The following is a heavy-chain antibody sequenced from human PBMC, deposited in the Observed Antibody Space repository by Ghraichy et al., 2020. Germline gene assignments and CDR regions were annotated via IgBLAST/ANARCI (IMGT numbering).Heavy chain of an antibody. CDR1: GYTFTSYA. CDR3: ARGPRITIFGVVTPSTTFDY. D-gene: IGHD3-3*01. Sequence: ASVKVSCKASGYTFTSYAMHWVRQAPGQRLEWMGWINAGNGNTKYSQKFQGRVTITRDTSASTAYMELSSLRSEDTAVYYCARGPRITIFGVVTPSTTFDYWGQGTLVTVSS. J-gene: IGHJ4*02. CDR2: INAGNGNT. V-gene: IGHV1-3*01.